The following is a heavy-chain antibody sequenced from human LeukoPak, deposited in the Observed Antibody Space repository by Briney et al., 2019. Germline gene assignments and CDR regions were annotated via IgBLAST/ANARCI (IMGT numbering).Heavy chain of an antibody. J-gene: IGHJ4*02. CDR1: GYTFSSYD. Sequence: ASVTVSCKASGYTFSSYDIIWVGQASGQGLEGMGWMNPNSGQTEYAQTFQGRVNMTRRTSISTAYMELTSLTSEDSAVYYCARSIVGVRKRNDYWGQGTLVTVSS. CDR3: ARSIVGVRKRNDY. D-gene: IGHD1-26*01. V-gene: IGHV1-8*01. CDR2: MNPNSGQT.